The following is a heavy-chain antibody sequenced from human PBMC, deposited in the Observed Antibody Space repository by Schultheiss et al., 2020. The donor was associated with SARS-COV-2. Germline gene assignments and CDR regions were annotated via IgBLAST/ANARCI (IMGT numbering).Heavy chain of an antibody. Sequence: GESLKISCVASGFTFSSYEMNWVRQAPGKGLEWVSYISDRGSTMTYADSVRGRFTVSRDNIRNSLYLQMNSLRAEDTAVYYCARGSEYSSSSTLNYYYYGMDVWGQGTTVTVSS. D-gene: IGHD6-6*01. CDR3: ARGSEYSSSSTLNYYYYGMDV. J-gene: IGHJ6*02. CDR2: ISDRGSTM. V-gene: IGHV3-48*03. CDR1: GFTFSSYE.